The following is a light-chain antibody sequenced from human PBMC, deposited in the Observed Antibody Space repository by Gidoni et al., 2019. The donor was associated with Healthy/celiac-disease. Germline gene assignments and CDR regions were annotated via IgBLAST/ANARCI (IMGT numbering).Light chain of an antibody. CDR2: KAS. Sequence: DIQMTQSPSTLSASVGDRVTITCRASQSISSWLAWYQQTPGKAPKLLIYKASSLESGVPSRFSGSGSGTEFTLTISSLQPDDFATYYCQQYNSYLCSFXXXTKLEIK. CDR1: QSISSW. CDR3: QQYNSYLCS. J-gene: IGKJ2*04. V-gene: IGKV1-5*03.